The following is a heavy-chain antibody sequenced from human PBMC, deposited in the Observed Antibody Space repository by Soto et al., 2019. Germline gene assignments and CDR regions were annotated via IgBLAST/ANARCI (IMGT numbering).Heavy chain of an antibody. D-gene: IGHD4-4*01. CDR3: SRPHSDYFYSLDV. J-gene: IGHJ6*02. Sequence: QLQLQESGPGLVKPSETLSLTCTVSGGSISSSRYYWTWIRQPPGKGLVWIGSIYYTGSTYYNPSLKSRVTISVDRSKSPFSLRLSSATAADTAVYYCSRPHSDYFYSLDVWGQGTTVTVS. CDR2: IYYTGST. V-gene: IGHV4-39*02. CDR1: GGSISSSRYY.